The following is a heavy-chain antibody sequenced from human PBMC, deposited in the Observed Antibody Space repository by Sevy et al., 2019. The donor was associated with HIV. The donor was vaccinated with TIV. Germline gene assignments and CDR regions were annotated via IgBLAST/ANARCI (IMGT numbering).Heavy chain of an antibody. Sequence: GGSLRLSCAASGFTFSSYSMNWVRRAPGKGLEWVSCISSSSSYIDYADSVKGRFTISRDNAKNSLYLQMNSLRAVATAVSYCARAKGYCSSTSCYTPRNYYYYYGMDVWGQGTTVTVSS. D-gene: IGHD2-2*02. V-gene: IGHV3-21*01. CDR2: ISSSSSYI. CDR3: ARAKGYCSSTSCYTPRNYYYYYGMDV. J-gene: IGHJ6*02. CDR1: GFTFSSYS.